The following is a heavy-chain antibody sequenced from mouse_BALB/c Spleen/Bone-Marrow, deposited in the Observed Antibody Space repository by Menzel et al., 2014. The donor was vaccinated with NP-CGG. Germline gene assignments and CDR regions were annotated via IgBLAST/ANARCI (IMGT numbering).Heavy chain of an antibody. J-gene: IGHJ2*01. CDR1: GYTFTDYA. Sequence: QVQLQQSGPELVRPGVSVKISCKGSGYTFTDYAMHWVKQSHAKSLEWIGVISTYSGNTNYNQKFKGKATMTVDKSSGTAFMELARLTSGDSAIYYCARSDYGSRGGYFDYWGQGTTLTVSS. CDR3: ARSDYGSRGGYFDY. V-gene: IGHV1-67*01. CDR2: ISTYSGNT. D-gene: IGHD1-1*01.